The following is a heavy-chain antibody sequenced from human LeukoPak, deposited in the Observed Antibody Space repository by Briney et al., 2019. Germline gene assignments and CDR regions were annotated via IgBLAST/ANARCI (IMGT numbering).Heavy chain of an antibody. D-gene: IGHD2-2*01. Sequence: ASVTVSCKASGYTFTSYDINWVRQAPGQGLEWKGWMNPNSGNTGYAQKFQGRVTMTRNTSISTAYMELSSLRSEDTAVYYCARGRRYCSSTSCSYYFDYWGQGTLVTVSS. J-gene: IGHJ4*02. V-gene: IGHV1-8*01. CDR1: GYTFTSYD. CDR3: ARGRRYCSSTSCSYYFDY. CDR2: MNPNSGNT.